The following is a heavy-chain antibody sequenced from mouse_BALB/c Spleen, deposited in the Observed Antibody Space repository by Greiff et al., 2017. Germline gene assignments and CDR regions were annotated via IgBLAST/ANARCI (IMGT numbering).Heavy chain of an antibody. Sequence: EVQLVESGGGLVQPGGSLKLSCAASGFTFSSYTMSWVRQTPEKRLEWVAYISNGGGSTYYPDTVKGRFTISRDNAKNTLYLQMSSLKSEDTAMYYCARQGGGNYVGYAMDYWGQGTSVTVSS. CDR1: GFTFSSYT. CDR2: ISNGGGST. CDR3: ARQGGGNYVGYAMDY. J-gene: IGHJ4*01. D-gene: IGHD2-1*01. V-gene: IGHV5-12-2*01.